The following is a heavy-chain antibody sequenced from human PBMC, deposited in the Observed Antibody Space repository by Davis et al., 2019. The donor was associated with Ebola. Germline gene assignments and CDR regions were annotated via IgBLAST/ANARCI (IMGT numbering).Heavy chain of an antibody. CDR2: IIPIFGTA. V-gene: IGHV1-69*13. CDR3: ARRSCSSTSCYTAPRYNWFDP. Sequence: SVKVSCKASGYTFTNYGISWVRQAPGQGLEWMGGIIPIFGTANYAQKFQGRVTITADESTSTAYMELSSLRSEDTAVYYCARRSCSSTSCYTAPRYNWFDPWGQGTLVTVSS. CDR1: GYTFTNYG. D-gene: IGHD2-2*02. J-gene: IGHJ5*02.